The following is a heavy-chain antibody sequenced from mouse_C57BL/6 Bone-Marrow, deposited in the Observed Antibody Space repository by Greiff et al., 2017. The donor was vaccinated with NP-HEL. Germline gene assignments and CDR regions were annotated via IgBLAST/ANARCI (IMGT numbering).Heavy chain of an antibody. CDR3: ARYDYGSSAFDY. J-gene: IGHJ2*01. D-gene: IGHD1-1*01. Sequence: QVQLQQPGAELVKPGASVKLSCKASGYTFTSYLMHWVKQRPGRGLEWIGRIDPNSGGTKYNEQFKSKTTLTVDKPSSTAYMQLNSLTSEDSAVYYCARYDYGSSAFDYWGQGTTLTVAS. V-gene: IGHV1-72*01. CDR2: IDPNSGGT. CDR1: GYTFTSYL.